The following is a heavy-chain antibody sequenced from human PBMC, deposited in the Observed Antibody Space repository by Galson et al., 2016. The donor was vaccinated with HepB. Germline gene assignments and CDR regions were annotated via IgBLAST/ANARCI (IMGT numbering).Heavy chain of an antibody. Sequence: SLRLSCAASRFTFSSYSMNWVRQAPGKGLEWVAAISFDGSNTYYLYSVRGRFTISRDNSKNALYLQINRLRPEDTAVYYCAKDKGNGAVAVIFYYYHGLDVWGQGTTVTVSS. D-gene: IGHD6-19*01. CDR3: AKDKGNGAVAVIFYYYHGLDV. V-gene: IGHV3-30*18. CDR1: RFTFSSYS. J-gene: IGHJ6*02. CDR2: ISFDGSNT.